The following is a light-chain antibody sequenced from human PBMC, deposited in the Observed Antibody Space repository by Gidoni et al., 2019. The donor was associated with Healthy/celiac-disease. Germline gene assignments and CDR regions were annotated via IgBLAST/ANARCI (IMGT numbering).Light chain of an antibody. J-gene: IGKJ4*01. Sequence: DIQMTPSPFSLSASVGDRVTITCQASQDISNYVNWYQQKPGKAPNPLIYDASHLETGAPSRFSGSGSGKDFTFTISSLQPEDIATYYCQQYDNLPLTFGGGTKVEIK. CDR1: QDISNY. CDR2: DAS. V-gene: IGKV1-33*01. CDR3: QQYDNLPLT.